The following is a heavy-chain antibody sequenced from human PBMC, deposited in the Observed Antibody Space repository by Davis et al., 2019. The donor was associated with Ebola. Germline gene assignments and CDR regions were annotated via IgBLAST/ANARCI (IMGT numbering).Heavy chain of an antibody. V-gene: IGHV1-46*01. J-gene: IGHJ5*02. CDR3: ARDYGDYVDQVIAPFFWFDP. Sequence: AASVKVSCKASGYTFTSYYMHWVRQAPGQGLEWMGIINPSGGSTSYAQKFQGRVTMTRDTSTSTVYMELSSLRSEDTAVYYCARDYGDYVDQVIAPFFWFDPWGQGTLVTVSS. CDR1: GYTFTSYY. D-gene: IGHD4-17*01. CDR2: INPSGGST.